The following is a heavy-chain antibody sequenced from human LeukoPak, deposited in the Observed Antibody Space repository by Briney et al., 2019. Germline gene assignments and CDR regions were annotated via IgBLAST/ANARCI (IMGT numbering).Heavy chain of an antibody. Sequence: GGSLRLSCAASGFHFSTYGMHWVRQAPGKGLEWVGVIWYDGSNKIYAESVRGRFTISRDNSKNTLYLQMNSLRAEDTAVYYCARDRSWGSQCYFDYWGQGTLVTVSS. J-gene: IGHJ4*02. CDR3: ARDRSWGSQCYFDY. D-gene: IGHD7-27*01. V-gene: IGHV3-33*01. CDR1: GFHFSTYG. CDR2: IWYDGSNK.